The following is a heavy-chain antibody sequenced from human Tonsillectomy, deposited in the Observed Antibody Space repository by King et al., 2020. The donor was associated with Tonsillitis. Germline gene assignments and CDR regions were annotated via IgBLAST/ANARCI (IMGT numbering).Heavy chain of an antibody. D-gene: IGHD6-19*01. J-gene: IGHJ6*02. CDR2: IDPSDSYT. CDR3: ARQSKPVDATEYYFYAMDV. Sequence: EWQLVQSGAEVKKPGESLRISCKGSGYTFTSYWISWVRQMPGKGLEWMGRIDPSDSYTNYSPSFQGHVTISSDKSISTAYLEWSSLKASDAAMYYCARQSKPVDATEYYFYAMDVWGQGTTVTVSS. CDR1: GYTFTSYW. V-gene: IGHV5-10-1*03.